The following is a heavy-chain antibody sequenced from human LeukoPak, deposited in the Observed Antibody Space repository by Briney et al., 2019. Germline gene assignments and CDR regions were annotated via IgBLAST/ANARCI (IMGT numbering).Heavy chain of an antibody. D-gene: IGHD5-24*01. CDR3: ARELRDGYNWSFDY. Sequence: AXVKVSCKASGYTFTGYYMHWVRQAPGQGLEWMGWINPNSGGTNYAQKFQGRVTMTRDTSISTAYMELSRLRSDDTAVYYCARELRDGYNWSFDYWGQGTLVTVSS. V-gene: IGHV1-2*02. CDR1: GYTFTGYY. CDR2: INPNSGGT. J-gene: IGHJ4*02.